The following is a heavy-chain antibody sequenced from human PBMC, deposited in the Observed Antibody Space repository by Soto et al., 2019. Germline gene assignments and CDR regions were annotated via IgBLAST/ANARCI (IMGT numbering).Heavy chain of an antibody. V-gene: IGHV3-53*01. J-gene: IGHJ3*02. CDR2: IYSGGSI. Sequence: EVQVVESGGGLLQPGGSLRLSCAASGFTVSSSSMTWVRQAPGKGLEWVSVIYSGGSIHYADSVKGRFTISRDNSKNTLYLQMNSLRDEDTALYYCAGRNTTVTTAAFDICGQGTMVTVSS. CDR3: AGRNTTVTTAAFDI. D-gene: IGHD4-17*01. CDR1: GFTVSSSS.